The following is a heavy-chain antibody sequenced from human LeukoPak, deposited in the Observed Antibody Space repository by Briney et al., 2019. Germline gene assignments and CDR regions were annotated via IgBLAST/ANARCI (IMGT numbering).Heavy chain of an antibody. CDR2: ISSSSSYI. J-gene: IGHJ4*02. CDR3: AKGRTCSTTSCYFQDY. D-gene: IGHD2-2*01. Sequence: GSLRLSCAASGFTFSSYSMNWVRQAPGKGLEWVSSISSSSSYIYYADSVKGRFTISRDNAKNSLYLQMNSLRAEDTAVYYCAKGRTCSTTSCYFQDYWGQGTLVTVSS. V-gene: IGHV3-21*04. CDR1: GFTFSSYS.